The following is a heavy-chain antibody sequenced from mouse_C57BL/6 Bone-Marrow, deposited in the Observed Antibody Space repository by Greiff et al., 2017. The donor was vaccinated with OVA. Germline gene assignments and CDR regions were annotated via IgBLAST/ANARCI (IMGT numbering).Heavy chain of an antibody. CDR2: SRNKANDYTT. Sequence: EVNVVESGGGLVQSGRSLRLSCATSGFTFSDFYMEWVRQAPGKGLEWIAASRNKANDYTTEYSASVKGRFIVSRDTSQSILYLQMNALRAEDTAIYYCARDAGDYYGSSYDAMDYWGQGTSVTVSS. V-gene: IGHV7-1*01. D-gene: IGHD1-1*01. J-gene: IGHJ4*01. CDR1: GFTFSDFY. CDR3: ARDAGDYYGSSYDAMDY.